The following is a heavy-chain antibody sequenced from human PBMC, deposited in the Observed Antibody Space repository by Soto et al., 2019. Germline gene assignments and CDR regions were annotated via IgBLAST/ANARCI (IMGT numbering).Heavy chain of an antibody. CDR1: GGSISQYY. D-gene: IGHD3-10*01. CDR2: IYSGGST. CDR3: ARGPGGFGDFSLDY. Sequence: SETLSLTCGVSGGSISQYYWSWIRQPAGKGLEWIGRIYSGGSTNYNPSLESRVTMSVDTSKNQCSLKLSSVTAADTAVYYCARGPGGFGDFSLDYWGQGTLVTVSS. J-gene: IGHJ4*02. V-gene: IGHV4-4*07.